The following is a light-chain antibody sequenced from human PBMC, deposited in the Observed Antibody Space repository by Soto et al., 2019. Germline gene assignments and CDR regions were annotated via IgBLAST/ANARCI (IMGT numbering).Light chain of an antibody. CDR2: EVT. J-gene: IGLJ1*01. V-gene: IGLV2-18*02. CDR3: SSYTSTSRYV. Sequence: ALAQPPSVSGSPGQSVTISCTGTSSDVGKYDRVSWYQQPPGTAPKLIIYEVTNRPSGVPARFSGSKSGNTASLTISGLQAEDEADYYCSSYTSTSRYVFGAGTKVTV. CDR1: SSDVGKYDR.